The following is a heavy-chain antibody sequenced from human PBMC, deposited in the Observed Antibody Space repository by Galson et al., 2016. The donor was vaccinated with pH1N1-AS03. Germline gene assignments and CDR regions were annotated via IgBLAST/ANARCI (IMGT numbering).Heavy chain of an antibody. Sequence: SLRLSCAASGFTFSRSWMNWVRQAPGKGLEWVANINHDGSGRYYVDSARGRFTISRDNAKNSVYLQMNSLRAEDTAVYYCARDQDGFDSAIFDSWGQGTLVTVSS. CDR2: INHDGSGR. CDR3: ARDQDGFDSAIFDS. J-gene: IGHJ4*02. CDR1: GFTFSRSW. D-gene: IGHD5-12*01. V-gene: IGHV3-7*01.